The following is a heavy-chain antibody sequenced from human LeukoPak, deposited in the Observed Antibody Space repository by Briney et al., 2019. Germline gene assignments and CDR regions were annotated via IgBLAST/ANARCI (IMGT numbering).Heavy chain of an antibody. J-gene: IGHJ6*03. V-gene: IGHV4-59*01. D-gene: IGHD3-16*01. CDR2: IYYSGST. CDR3: ARDGAHKNHYYSYYYMDV. Sequence: SSETLSLTCTVSGGSISSYYWNWIRQPPGKGLEWIGYIYYSGSTNYNPSLKSRVTISVDTSKNQFSLKLSSVTAADTAAYYCARDGAHKNHYYSYYYMDVWGKGTTVTVSS. CDR1: GGSISSYY.